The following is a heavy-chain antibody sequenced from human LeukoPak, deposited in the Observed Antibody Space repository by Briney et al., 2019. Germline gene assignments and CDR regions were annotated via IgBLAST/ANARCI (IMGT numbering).Heavy chain of an antibody. CDR3: AIYRGSFENFDY. Sequence: GESLKISRKGSGYLFTTYWISLVRQMPGKGLEWMERINPSDSYTNYSPSFQGHVTISADKSFNTAYLQWTSLKASDTAMYYCAIYRGSFENFDYWGQGTLVTVSS. CDR2: INPSDSYT. D-gene: IGHD1-26*01. CDR1: GYLFTTYW. J-gene: IGHJ4*02. V-gene: IGHV5-10-1*01.